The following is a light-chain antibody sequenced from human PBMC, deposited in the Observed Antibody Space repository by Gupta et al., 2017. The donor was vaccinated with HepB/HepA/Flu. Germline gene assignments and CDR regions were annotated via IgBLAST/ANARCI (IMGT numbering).Light chain of an antibody. CDR2: GNI. J-gene: IGLJ2*01. CDR3: QSYDNSLRGV. Sequence: QSVLTQPPSVSGAPGQRVTIFCTGSSSNIGAGHDVHWYQQVPGTAPKLLIYGNINRPSGVPDRFSGSKSGTSASLAITGLQAEDEADYYCQSYDNSLRGVFGGGTKLTLL. CDR1: SSNIGAGHD. V-gene: IGLV1-40*01.